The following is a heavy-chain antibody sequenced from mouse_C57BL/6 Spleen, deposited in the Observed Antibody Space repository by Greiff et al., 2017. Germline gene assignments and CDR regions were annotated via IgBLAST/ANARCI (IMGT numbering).Heavy chain of an antibody. CDR3: ARRAGPMDY. J-gene: IGHJ4*01. V-gene: IGHV1-54*01. CDR2: INPGSGGT. D-gene: IGHD3-3*01. Sequence: QVQLQQSGAELVRPGTSVKVSCKASGYAFTNYLIEWVKQRPGQGLEWIGVINPGSGGTNYNEKFKGKATLTADKSSSTAYMQRSSLTSEDAAVYFCARRAGPMDYWGQGTSVTVSS. CDR1: GYAFTNYL.